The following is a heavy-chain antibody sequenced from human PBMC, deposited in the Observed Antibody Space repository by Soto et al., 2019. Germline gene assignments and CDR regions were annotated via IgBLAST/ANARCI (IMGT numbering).Heavy chain of an antibody. Sequence: ASVKVSCKASGYTFTSYAMHWVRQAPGQRLEWMGWINAGNGNTKYSQKFQGRVTITRDTSASTAYMELSSLRSEDTAVYYCAREGCSGGSCTGQIDYWGQGALVTVSS. D-gene: IGHD2-15*01. CDR3: AREGCSGGSCTGQIDY. CDR2: INAGNGNT. V-gene: IGHV1-3*01. CDR1: GYTFTSYA. J-gene: IGHJ4*02.